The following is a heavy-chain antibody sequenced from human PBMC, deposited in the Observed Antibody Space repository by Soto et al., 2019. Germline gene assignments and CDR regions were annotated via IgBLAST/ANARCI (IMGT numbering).Heavy chain of an antibody. Sequence: QVQLQESGPGLLKPSGTLFLTCAVSGASVSSGNWWSWVRQPPGKGLEWIGEMHPSGNTNYNPSLKSQVSVSVDKSKNQLTLHLNSLTAADTAVYFCARHGDYFFDFWGQGTLVTVSS. CDR2: MHPSGNT. J-gene: IGHJ4*02. CDR1: GASVSSGNW. D-gene: IGHD2-21*01. V-gene: IGHV4-4*02. CDR3: ARHGDYFFDF.